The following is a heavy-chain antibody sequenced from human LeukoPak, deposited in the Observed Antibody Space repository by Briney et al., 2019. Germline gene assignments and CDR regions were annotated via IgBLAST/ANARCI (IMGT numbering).Heavy chain of an antibody. V-gene: IGHV1-2*02. CDR1: GYTFTDYY. D-gene: IGHD1-7*01. CDR3: ARVIGMELGGWFDP. Sequence: ASVKVSCKASGYTFTDYYIHWVRQAPGQGLEWMGWINPNSGGTNYAQKFQGRVTMTRDTSISTAYMELSRLRSDDTAVYYCARVIGMELGGWFDPWGQGTLVTVSS. CDR2: INPNSGGT. J-gene: IGHJ5*02.